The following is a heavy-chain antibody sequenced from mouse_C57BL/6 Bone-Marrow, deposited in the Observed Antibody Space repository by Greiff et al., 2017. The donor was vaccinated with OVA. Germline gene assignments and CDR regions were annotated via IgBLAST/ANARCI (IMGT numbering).Heavy chain of an antibody. J-gene: IGHJ2*01. Sequence: QVQLQQPGAELVKPGASVKMSCKASGYTFTSYWITWVKQRPGQGLEWIGDIYPGSGSTNYNEKFKGKATLTADKSSSTAYMQFSSLTSEDSAIYYCARSNWDDYFDYWGQGTTLTVSS. D-gene: IGHD4-1*01. CDR3: ARSNWDDYFDY. CDR2: IYPGSGST. CDR1: GYTFTSYW. V-gene: IGHV1-55*01.